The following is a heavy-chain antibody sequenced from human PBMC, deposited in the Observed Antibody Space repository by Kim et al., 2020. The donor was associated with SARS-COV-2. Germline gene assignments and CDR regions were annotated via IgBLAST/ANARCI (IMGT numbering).Heavy chain of an antibody. D-gene: IGHD3-10*01. CDR3: ARRFSMWLARGVIWWFAP. J-gene: IGHJ5*02. CDR1: GGSISSSSYY. V-gene: IGHV4-39*01. Sequence: SETLSLTCTVSGGSISSSSYYWGWIRQPPGKGLEWIGSIYYSGSTHYNPSLKSRVTISVDTSKNQFSLKLSSVTAADTAVYYCARRFSMWLARGVIWWFAPWGQGTLVTDPS. CDR2: IYYSGST.